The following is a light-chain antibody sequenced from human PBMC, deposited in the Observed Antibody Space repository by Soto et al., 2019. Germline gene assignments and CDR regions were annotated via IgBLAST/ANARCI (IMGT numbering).Light chain of an antibody. CDR1: SSDVGSHNF. CDR2: EVT. CDR3: CSYGGSRAV. V-gene: IGLV2-23*02. Sequence: QSALTQPASVSGSPGQSITISCTGTSSDVGSHNFVSWYQQHPGQAPKLMIYEVTKRPLGVSPRFSASKSGNTASLTISGLQAEDEPDYYCCSYGGSRAVFGGGTQLTVL. J-gene: IGLJ7*01.